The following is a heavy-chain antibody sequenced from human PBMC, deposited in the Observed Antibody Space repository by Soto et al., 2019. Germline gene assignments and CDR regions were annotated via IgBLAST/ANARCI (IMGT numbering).Heavy chain of an antibody. CDR2: INTDGSER. J-gene: IGHJ4*02. CDR1: GFTFSSYW. V-gene: IGHV3-74*01. CDR3: ARDGEGY. D-gene: IGHD2-15*01. Sequence: EVQLVESGGGLVQPGGSLRLSCAASGFTFSSYWMHWVRQVPGEGLVWVSRINTDGSERNYADSVKGRFTVSRGNAKNTQYLQMNSLRVEDTAVYYCARDGEGYWGQGTLVTVSS.